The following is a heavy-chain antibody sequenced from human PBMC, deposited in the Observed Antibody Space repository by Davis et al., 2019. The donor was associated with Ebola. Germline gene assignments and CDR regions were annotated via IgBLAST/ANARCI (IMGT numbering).Heavy chain of an antibody. CDR3: ARDMGMVQEANWFDP. V-gene: IGHV1-18*01. J-gene: IGHJ5*02. Sequence: ASVKVSCKASGYTFTSYGISWVRQAPGQGLEWMGWISAYNGNNNYAQKLQGRVTMTTDTSTSTAYMELRSLRSDDTAVYYCARDMGMVQEANWFDPWGQGTLVTVSS. CDR1: GYTFTSYG. CDR2: ISAYNGNN. D-gene: IGHD3-10*01.